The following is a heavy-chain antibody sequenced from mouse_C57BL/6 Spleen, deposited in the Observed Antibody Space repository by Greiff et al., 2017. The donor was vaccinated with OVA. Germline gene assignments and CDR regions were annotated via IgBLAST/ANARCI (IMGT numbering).Heavy chain of an antibody. CDR3: ARWGPYDGYPPYYFDY. CDR1: GYSITSGYY. CDR2: ISYDGSN. D-gene: IGHD2-3*01. J-gene: IGHJ2*01. V-gene: IGHV3-6*01. Sequence: EVQLKESGPGLVKPSQSLSLTCSVTGYSITSGYYWNWIRQFPGNKLEWMGYISYDGSNNYNPSLKNRISITRDTSKNQFFLKLNSVTTEDTATYYCARWGPYDGYPPYYFDYWGQGTTLTVSS.